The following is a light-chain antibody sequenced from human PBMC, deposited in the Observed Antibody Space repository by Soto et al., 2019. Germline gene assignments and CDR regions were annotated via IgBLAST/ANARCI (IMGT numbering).Light chain of an antibody. CDR1: QSVATSQ. Sequence: EIVLTQSPGPLSLSPGEIATLFCRASQSVATSQLAWYQQKPGQAPRLLIGASSRATGVPDRFIASGSGTDFTLTISRLEPEDFAVYYCQQFASSPRTFGRGTTVEIK. J-gene: IGKJ1*01. V-gene: IGKV3-20*01. CDR3: QQFASSPRT. CDR2: GAS.